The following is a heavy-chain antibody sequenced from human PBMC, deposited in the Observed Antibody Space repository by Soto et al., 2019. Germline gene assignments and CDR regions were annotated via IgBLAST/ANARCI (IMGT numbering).Heavy chain of an antibody. D-gene: IGHD1-26*01. CDR1: GASISSYY. CDR3: AREYPVHSAYFDY. Sequence: PSETLSLTCTVSGASISSYYWSWIRQSPGKGLEWIGYMYYSGNANYNPSLRSRITISVDTSKNQFSLNLNSVTAADTAVYYCAREYPVHSAYFDYWGQGTLVTVSS. CDR2: MYYSGNA. J-gene: IGHJ4*02. V-gene: IGHV4-59*01.